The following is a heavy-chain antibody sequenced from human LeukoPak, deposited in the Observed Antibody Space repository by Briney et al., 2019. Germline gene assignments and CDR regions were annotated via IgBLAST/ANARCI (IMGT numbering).Heavy chain of an antibody. Sequence: GGSLRLPCAASGFTFSSYAMSWVRQAPGKGLEWVSVIYSGGSTNYADSVKGRFTISRDNSKNTLYLQMNSLRAEDTAVYYCAKGGIVVVPAARRAPDAFDIWGQGTMVTVSS. J-gene: IGHJ3*02. CDR1: GFTFSSYA. CDR3: AKGGIVVVPAARRAPDAFDI. V-gene: IGHV3-23*03. CDR2: IYSGGST. D-gene: IGHD2-2*01.